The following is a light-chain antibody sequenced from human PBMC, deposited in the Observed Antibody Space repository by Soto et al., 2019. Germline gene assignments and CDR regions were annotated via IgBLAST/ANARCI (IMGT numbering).Light chain of an antibody. Sequence: ASQSVSNYLAWYQQKPGQAPRLLIYEASNRASGIPARFSGRGSGTDFTLTISRLEPEDFAVYYCQQYGSSGTFGQGTKVDIK. CDR1: QSVSNY. CDR2: EAS. J-gene: IGKJ1*01. CDR3: QQYGSSGT. V-gene: IGKV3-20*01.